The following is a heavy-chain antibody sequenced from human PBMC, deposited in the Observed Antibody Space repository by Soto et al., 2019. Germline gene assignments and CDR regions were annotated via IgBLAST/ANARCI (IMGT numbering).Heavy chain of an antibody. CDR3: AKSYDFWRGRWYGLGV. J-gene: IGHJ6*02. CDR1: GASINSANW. Sequence: SETLSLTCSVSGASINSANWWVWVRQPPGKGLEWIGEIYHIGSTTYNPSLKSRATISVDKSKNQFSLIVTSVTAADTAVYYCAKSYDFWRGRWYGLGVWGQGTRVTFSS. V-gene: IGHV4-4*02. CDR2: IYHIGST. D-gene: IGHD3-3*01.